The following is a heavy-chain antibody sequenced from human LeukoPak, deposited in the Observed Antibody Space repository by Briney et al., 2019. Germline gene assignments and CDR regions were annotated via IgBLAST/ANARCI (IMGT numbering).Heavy chain of an antibody. Sequence: ASVKVSCKASGYTFTDYHINWVREATGQGLEWMGWMNPKSGNTGYAQKFQARVTITRNTSISTASMELSSLRSEDTAVYYCARGGRQGTVVTFHIDYWGQGTLVTVSS. V-gene: IGHV1-8*03. D-gene: IGHD4-23*01. J-gene: IGHJ4*02. CDR1: GYTFTDYH. CDR3: ARGGRQGTVVTFHIDY. CDR2: MNPKSGNT.